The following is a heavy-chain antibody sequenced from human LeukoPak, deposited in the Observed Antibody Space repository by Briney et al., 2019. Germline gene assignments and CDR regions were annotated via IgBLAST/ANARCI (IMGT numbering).Heavy chain of an antibody. CDR2: IHAGNGNT. D-gene: IGHD3-16*01. CDR3: ARYDGWFDP. Sequence: ASVKISCKASGYTFSNYVMHWVRQAPGQRFEWMGWIHAGNGNTKSSQKFHGRITISRDTSASTVYMELSNLKSEDTAVYYCARYDGWFDPWGQGTLVTVSS. CDR1: GYTFSNYV. J-gene: IGHJ5*02. V-gene: IGHV1-3*01.